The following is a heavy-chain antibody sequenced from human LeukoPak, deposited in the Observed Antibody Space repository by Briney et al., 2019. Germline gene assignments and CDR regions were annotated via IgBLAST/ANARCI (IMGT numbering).Heavy chain of an antibody. CDR3: TTAGGRFKGS. V-gene: IGHV1-69-2*01. Sequence: ASVKVSCKVSGYTLTDYYMNWVQQAPGKGLEWMGLVDPEDGETKYAEKFQGRVTITADTSTDTAYMELSSLNSEDTAVYYCTTAGGRFKGSWGQGTLVTVSP. CDR1: GYTLTDYY. D-gene: IGHD3-3*01. CDR2: VDPEDGET. J-gene: IGHJ5*02.